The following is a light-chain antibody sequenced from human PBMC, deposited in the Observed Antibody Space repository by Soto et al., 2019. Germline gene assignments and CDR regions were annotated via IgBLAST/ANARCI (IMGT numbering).Light chain of an antibody. CDR3: CSYAGGVV. CDR2: EVS. CDR1: SSDVGTYKV. V-gene: IGLV2-23*02. J-gene: IGLJ2*01. Sequence: QSVLTQPASVAGSPGQWMTISFTGTSSDVGTYKVVSWYQQHPGKAPKLIMYEVSKRPPGVSDRFSGSKSGATASLTISGLQDEDEAEYYCCSYAGGVVFGGGTKLTV.